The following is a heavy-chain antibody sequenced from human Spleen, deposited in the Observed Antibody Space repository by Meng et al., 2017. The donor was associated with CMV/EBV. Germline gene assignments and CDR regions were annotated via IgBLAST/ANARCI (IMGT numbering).Heavy chain of an antibody. J-gene: IGHJ4*02. CDR2: ISNTGETI. Sequence: GESLKISCAASGFTFGHYGMTWVRQAPGKGLEWVSVISNTGETIYYADSVKGRFTISRDNSKNTLYLQMNSLRAEDTAVYYCARDREIVVVIGASLYWGQGTLVTVSS. D-gene: IGHD2-21*01. CDR1: GFTFGHYG. CDR3: ARDREIVVVIGASLY. V-gene: IGHV3-23*01.